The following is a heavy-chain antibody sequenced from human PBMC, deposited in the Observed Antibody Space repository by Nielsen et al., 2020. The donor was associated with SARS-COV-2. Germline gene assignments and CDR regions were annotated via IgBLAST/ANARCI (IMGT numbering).Heavy chain of an antibody. V-gene: IGHV3-23*01. CDR1: GFTFSSYA. CDR3: ARDLGYRSTALRGDWFDP. J-gene: IGHJ5*02. D-gene: IGHD3-16*02. CDR2: ISGSGGST. Sequence: GGSLRLSCAASGFTFSSYAMSWVRQAPGKGLEWVSAISGSGGSTYYADSVKGRFTISRDNAKNSLSLQMNSLRAEDTAVYYCARDLGYRSTALRGDWFDPWGQGTLVTVSS.